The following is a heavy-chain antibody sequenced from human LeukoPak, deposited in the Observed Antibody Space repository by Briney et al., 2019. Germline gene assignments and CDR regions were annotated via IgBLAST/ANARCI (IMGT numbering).Heavy chain of an antibody. J-gene: IGHJ4*02. Sequence: ASVKVSREASGYTFTDYYIHWVRQAPGQGLEWMGWINPNNGGTNYAQKFQGRVTMTRDTSISTAYMELSRLRSDDTAVYYCARVLDDILTGYYDPEFDYWGQGTLVTVSS. D-gene: IGHD3-9*01. CDR3: ARVLDDILTGYYDPEFDY. CDR1: GYTFTDYY. CDR2: INPNNGGT. V-gene: IGHV1-2*02.